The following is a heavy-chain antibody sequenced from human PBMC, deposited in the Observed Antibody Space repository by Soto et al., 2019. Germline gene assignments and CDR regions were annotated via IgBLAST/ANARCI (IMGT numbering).Heavy chain of an antibody. J-gene: IGHJ4*02. CDR3: ARGRSHIVVVTAIHPSRLYFDY. V-gene: IGHV4-30-4*01. CDR1: GGSISSGDYY. D-gene: IGHD2-21*02. Sequence: QVQLQESGPGLVKPSQTLSLTCTVSGGSISSGDYYWSWIRQPPGKGLEWIGYIYYSGSTYYNPSLKSRVTISVDTSKNQFSLKLSSVTAADTAVYYCARGRSHIVVVTAIHPSRLYFDYWGQGTLVTVSS. CDR2: IYYSGST.